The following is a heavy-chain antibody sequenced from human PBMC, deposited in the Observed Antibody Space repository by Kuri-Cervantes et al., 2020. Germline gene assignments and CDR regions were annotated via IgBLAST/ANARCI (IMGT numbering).Heavy chain of an antibody. V-gene: IGHV3-33*01. CDR2: IWYDGSNK. CDR3: ARSGGIVVVPAAIRAAAAGTLDY. CDR1: GFTFSSYG. Sequence: GGSLRLSCAASGFTFSSYGMHWVRQAPGKGLEWVAIIWYDGSNKYYADSVKGRFTISRDNSKNTLYLQMNSLRAEDTAVYYCARSGGIVVVPAAIRAAAAGTLDYWGQGTLVTVSS. J-gene: IGHJ4*02. D-gene: IGHD2-2*02.